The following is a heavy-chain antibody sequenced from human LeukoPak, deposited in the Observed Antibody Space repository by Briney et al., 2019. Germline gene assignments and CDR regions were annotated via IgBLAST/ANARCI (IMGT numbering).Heavy chain of an antibody. CDR1: GFTVRSNY. V-gene: IGHV3-53*04. J-gene: IGHJ6*02. Sequence: GGSLRLSCAASGFTVRSNYMSWVRQAPGKGLEWVSCIYSGGSTYTADAVKGRFTISRHNSKNTLYPQRNSLKPEDTAVYYCARCHGDYDHAMDVWGQGTTVTVSS. D-gene: IGHD4-17*01. CDR2: IYSGGST. CDR3: ARCHGDYDHAMDV.